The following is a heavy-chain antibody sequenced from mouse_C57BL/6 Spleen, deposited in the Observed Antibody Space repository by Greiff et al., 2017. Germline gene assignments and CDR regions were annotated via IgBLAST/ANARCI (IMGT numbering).Heavy chain of an antibody. CDR3: ARLGSDYSFAY. J-gene: IGHJ3*01. D-gene: IGHD1-1*01. CDR2: IYPGDGDP. Sequence: VQLQQSGAELVKPGASVKISCKASGYAFSSYWMNWVKQRPGKGLEWIGQIYPGDGDPNYNGKFKGKATLTADKSSSTAYMQLSSLTSEDSAVYFCARLGSDYSFAYWGQGTLVTVSA. V-gene: IGHV1-80*01. CDR1: GYAFSSYW.